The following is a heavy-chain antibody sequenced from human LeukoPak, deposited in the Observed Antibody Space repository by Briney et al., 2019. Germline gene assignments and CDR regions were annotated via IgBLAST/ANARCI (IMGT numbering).Heavy chain of an antibody. CDR2: INSDGSSI. V-gene: IGHV3-74*01. CDR1: GFTFSSHW. J-gene: IGHJ5*02. Sequence: GGSLRLSCAASGFTFSSHWMHWVRQAPGKGLVWVSRINSDGSSISYADSVKGRFTVSRDNSKNTLFLQMNSLRAEDTAVYFCVRDYCSGGSCYESKWFDPWGQGTLVTVSS. CDR3: VRDYCSGGSCYESKWFDP. D-gene: IGHD2-15*01.